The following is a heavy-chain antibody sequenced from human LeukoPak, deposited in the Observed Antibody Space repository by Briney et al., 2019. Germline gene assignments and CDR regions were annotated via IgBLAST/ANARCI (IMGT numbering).Heavy chain of an antibody. Sequence: GGSLRLSCAASGFTFSSYAMHWVRQAPGKGLEWVAVISYDGSNKYYADSVKGRFTISRDNSKNTLYLQMNSLRAEDTAVYYCATSRNPSGSYYDYWGQGTLVTVSS. J-gene: IGHJ4*02. D-gene: IGHD1-26*01. CDR1: GFTFSSYA. V-gene: IGHV3-30-3*01. CDR3: ATSRNPSGSYYDY. CDR2: ISYDGSNK.